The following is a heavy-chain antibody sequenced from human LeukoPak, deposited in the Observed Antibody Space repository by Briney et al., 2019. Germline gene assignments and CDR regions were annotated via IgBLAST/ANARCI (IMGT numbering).Heavy chain of an antibody. CDR3: ANSEYSSSASPHN. D-gene: IGHD6-13*01. CDR2: ISYDGSNK. CDR1: GFTFSGYA. Sequence: GRSLRLSCAASGFTFSGYAMHWVRQAPGKGLEWVAVISYDGSNKYYADSVKGRFTISRDNSKNTLYLQMNSLRAEDTAVYYCANSEYSSSASPHNWGQGTLVTVSS. V-gene: IGHV3-30-3*01. J-gene: IGHJ4*02.